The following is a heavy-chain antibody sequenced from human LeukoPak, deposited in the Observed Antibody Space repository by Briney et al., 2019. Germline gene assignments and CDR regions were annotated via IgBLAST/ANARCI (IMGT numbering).Heavy chain of an antibody. CDR1: GFTFSSYA. J-gene: IGHJ4*02. D-gene: IGHD2-15*01. CDR3: AKTHPNCSGGSCYEDY. V-gene: IGHV3-23*01. CDR2: ISGSGGST. Sequence: GGSLRLSCAASGFTFSSYAMSWVRQAPGKGLEWVSAISGSGGSTYYADSVKGRFTISRDNSKNTMYLQMNSLRAGDTAVYYCAKTHPNCSGGSCYEDYWGQGTLVTVSS.